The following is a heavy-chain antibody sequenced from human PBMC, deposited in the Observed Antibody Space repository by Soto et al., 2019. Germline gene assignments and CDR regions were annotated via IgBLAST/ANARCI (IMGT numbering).Heavy chain of an antibody. V-gene: IGHV1-69*06. CDR3: ARVGLDDSSGYYRDY. Sequence: QVQLVQSGAEVKKPGSSVKVSCKASGGTFSSYAISWVRQAPGQGLEWMGGIIPICGTANYGQKFKGRVTITADNSTRTAYMGLSSLRYEDTAVYYCARVGLDDSSGYYRDYWGQGTLVTVSS. D-gene: IGHD3-22*01. CDR2: IIPICGTA. CDR1: GGTFSSYA. J-gene: IGHJ4*02.